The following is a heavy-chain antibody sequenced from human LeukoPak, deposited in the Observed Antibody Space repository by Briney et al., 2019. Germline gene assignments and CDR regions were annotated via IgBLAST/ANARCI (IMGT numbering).Heavy chain of an antibody. V-gene: IGHV3-21*01. Sequence: GGSLRLSCAASGFTFSSYSMNWVRQAPGKGLEWVSSISSSSSYIYYADSVKGRFTISRDNANNSLYLQMNSLRAEDTAVYYCARDPYRHYYDSSGGEGAFVIWGQGTMVTVSS. CDR1: GFTFSSYS. CDR2: ISSSSSYI. J-gene: IGHJ3*02. CDR3: ARDPYRHYYDSSGGEGAFVI. D-gene: IGHD3-22*01.